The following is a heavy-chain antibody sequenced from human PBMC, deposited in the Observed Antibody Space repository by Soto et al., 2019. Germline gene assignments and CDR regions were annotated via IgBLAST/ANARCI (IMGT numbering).Heavy chain of an antibody. V-gene: IGHV3-30-3*01. J-gene: IGHJ4*02. Sequence: QVQLVESGGGVVQPGRSLRLSCAASGFTFSSYAMHWVRQAPGKGLEWVAVISYDGSNKYYADSVKGRFTISRDNSKNTLYLKMNSLRAEDTAVYYCARDLSRDDYGDYVVDYWGQGTLVTVSS. CDR3: ARDLSRDDYGDYVVDY. CDR2: ISYDGSNK. CDR1: GFTFSSYA. D-gene: IGHD4-17*01.